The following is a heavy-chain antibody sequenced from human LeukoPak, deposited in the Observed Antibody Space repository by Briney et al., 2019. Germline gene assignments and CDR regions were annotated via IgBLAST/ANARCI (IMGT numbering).Heavy chain of an antibody. CDR3: ARIYSGYDLSGVGIDY. V-gene: IGHV4-4*07. J-gene: IGHJ4*02. Sequence: SETLSLTCTVSGGSISNYYWSWTRQPAGKGLEWIGRIDSSGSTNYNPSLKSRVTISVDKSKNQFSLKLSSVTAADTAVYYCARIYSGYDLSGVGIDYWGQGTLVTVSS. CDR2: IDSSGST. CDR1: GGSISNYY. D-gene: IGHD5-12*01.